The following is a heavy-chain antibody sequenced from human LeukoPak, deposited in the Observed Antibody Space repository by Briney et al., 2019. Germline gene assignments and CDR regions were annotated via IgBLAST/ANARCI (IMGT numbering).Heavy chain of an antibody. CDR3: ARGGPSLGVDY. D-gene: IGHD5/OR15-5a*01. CDR2: ISYSGST. J-gene: IGHJ4*02. Sequence: PSETLSLTCTVSGGSISSGDHYWSWIRQPPGKGLEWIGYISYSGSTNYNPSLKSRVTISVDTSKNRFSLRLSSVAAADTAVYYCARGGPSLGVDYWGQGTLVTVSS. CDR1: GGSISSGDHY. V-gene: IGHV4-61*08.